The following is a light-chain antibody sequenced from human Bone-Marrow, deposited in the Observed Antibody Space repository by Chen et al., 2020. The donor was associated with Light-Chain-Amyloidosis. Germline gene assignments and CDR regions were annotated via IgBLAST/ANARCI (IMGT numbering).Light chain of an antibody. CDR1: DLPTKY. Sequence: SYELTQPPSVSVSPGQTARITCSGDDLPTKYAYWYQQKPGQAPVPVMHRDTERPSGISERFSGSSSGTTATLTISGVQAEDEADYHCQSADSSGTYEVIFGGGTKLTVL. J-gene: IGLJ2*01. V-gene: IGLV3-25*03. CDR3: QSADSSGTYEVI. CDR2: RDT.